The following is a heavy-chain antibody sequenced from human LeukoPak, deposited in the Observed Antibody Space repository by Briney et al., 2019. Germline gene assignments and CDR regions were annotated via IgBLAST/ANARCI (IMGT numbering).Heavy chain of an antibody. CDR2: ISGSGGRT. V-gene: IGHV3-23*01. Sequence: GGTLRLSCAASGFTFRSFGMSWVRQAPGKGLEWVSGISGSGGRTYNADSVKGRFTISRDNSKNTLYLQVSRLRAEDTAVYYCAKDYYARSDSYQSYFGYWGQGTLVTVSS. CDR1: GFTFRSFG. J-gene: IGHJ4*02. CDR3: AKDYYARSDSYQSYFGY. D-gene: IGHD3-22*01.